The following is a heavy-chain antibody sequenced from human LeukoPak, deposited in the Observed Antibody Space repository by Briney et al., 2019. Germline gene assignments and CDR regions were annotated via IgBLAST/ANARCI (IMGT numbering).Heavy chain of an antibody. Sequence: GESLKISCKGSGYSFTGYWIGWVRQMPGKGLEWMGIIYPGDSDTRYSPSFQGQVTISADKSISTAYLQWSSLKASDTAMYYCARHGGDDFWSGYYPSFDYWGQGTLVTVSS. CDR2: IYPGDSDT. D-gene: IGHD3-3*01. CDR1: GYSFTGYW. J-gene: IGHJ4*02. CDR3: ARHGGDDFWSGYYPSFDY. V-gene: IGHV5-51*01.